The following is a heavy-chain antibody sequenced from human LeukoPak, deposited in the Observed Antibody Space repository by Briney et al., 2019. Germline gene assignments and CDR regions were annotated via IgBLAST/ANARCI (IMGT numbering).Heavy chain of an antibody. V-gene: IGHV4-30-4*01. D-gene: IGHD3-22*01. CDR3: ARDRFDYYDSSGYYFRYYYGMDV. CDR1: GGSISSGDYY. Sequence: SQTLSLTCTVSGGSISSGDYYWSWIRQPPGKGLEWIVYIYYSGSTYYNPSLKSRVTISVDTSKNQFSLKLSSVTAADTAVYYCARDRFDYYDSSGYYFRYYYGMDVWGQGTTVTVSS. J-gene: IGHJ6*02. CDR2: IYYSGST.